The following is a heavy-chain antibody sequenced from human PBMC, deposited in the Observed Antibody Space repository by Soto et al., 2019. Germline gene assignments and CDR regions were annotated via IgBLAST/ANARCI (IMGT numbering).Heavy chain of an antibody. CDR3: ARDPGYSYGNT. CDR1: GGSISSSSYY. D-gene: IGHD5-18*01. CDR2: IYYSGST. Sequence: PSETLSLTCTVSGGSISSSSYYWGWIRQPPGKGLEWIGSIYYSGSTYYNPSLKSRVTISVDTSKNQFSLKLSSLRPEDTAVYYCARDPGYSYGNTWGQGTLVTVSS. V-gene: IGHV4-39*02. J-gene: IGHJ5*02.